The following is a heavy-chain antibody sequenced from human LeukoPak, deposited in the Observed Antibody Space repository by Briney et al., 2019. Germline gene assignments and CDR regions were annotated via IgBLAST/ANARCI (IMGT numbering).Heavy chain of an antibody. V-gene: IGHV4-59*07. D-gene: IGHD5-18*01. CDR2: MQSTGIS. J-gene: IGHJ4*02. Sequence: SDTLSLTCSVSGGSISTYHWNWIRQPPGKGLEWIGYMQSTGISKYSPSLKSRVAIFVDTSKNQVVLNLSSVTAADTAVYYCARDKQHSYGRYFDHWGQGMLVTVSS. CDR3: ARDKQHSYGRYFDH. CDR1: GGSISTYH.